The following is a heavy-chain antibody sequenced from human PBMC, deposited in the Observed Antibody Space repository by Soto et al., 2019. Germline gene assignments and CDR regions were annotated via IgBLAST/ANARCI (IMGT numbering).Heavy chain of an antibody. V-gene: IGHV3-11*01. CDR3: ARRKGASSWFGP. J-gene: IGHJ5*02. Sequence: QVQLVESGGGLVKPGGSLRLSCVASGFTFSDYYLSWIRQAPGKGLECVAYISGSGSMKYYADSVKGRFTISRDNANNPTFLQMNRPKGEEPAVFYCARRKGASSWFGPRGQGTLVTVSS. CDR2: ISGSGSMK. CDR1: GFTFSDYY.